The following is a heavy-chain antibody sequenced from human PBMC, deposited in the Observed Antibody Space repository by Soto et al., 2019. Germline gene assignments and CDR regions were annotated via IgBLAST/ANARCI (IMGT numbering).Heavy chain of an antibody. V-gene: IGHV1-69*13. CDR1: VYTLTELS. CDR2: IIPIFGTA. CDR3: ARTRVTRTTVVTLFYYYGMDV. Sequence: SVKVSCKGSVYTLTELSMHWVRQAPGKGLEWMGGIIPIFGTANYAQKFQGRVTITADESTSTAYMELSSLRSEDTAVYYCARTRVTRTTVVTLFYYYGMDVWGQGTTVTVSS. J-gene: IGHJ6*02. D-gene: IGHD2-21*02.